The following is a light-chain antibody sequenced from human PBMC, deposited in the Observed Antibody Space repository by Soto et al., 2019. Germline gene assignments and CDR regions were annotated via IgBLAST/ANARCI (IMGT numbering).Light chain of an antibody. CDR3: QQRGHWPS. V-gene: IGKV3-11*01. CDR2: DAS. Sequence: EIVLTQSPATLSLSPGERATLSCRASQSLDNYLAWYQHKPGQPPRLLIYDASTRATDIPARFSGSGSGTAFTLTISGLEPEDFAVYYCQQRGHWPSFGGGTKVEIK. CDR1: QSLDNY. J-gene: IGKJ4*01.